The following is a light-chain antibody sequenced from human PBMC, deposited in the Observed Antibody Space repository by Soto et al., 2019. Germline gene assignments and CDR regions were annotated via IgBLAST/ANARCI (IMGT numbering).Light chain of an antibody. J-gene: IGLJ1*01. CDR2: QDV. V-gene: IGLV3-1*01. CDR1: KVGKKC. CDR3: QAWDDSTRV. Sequence: SYELTQPPSVSVSPGQTASITCSGDKVGKKCVCWYQQKAGQSPVLVIYQDVKRPSGIPERFSGSNSGNTATLTISETQGVDEADYYCQAWDDSTRVFGTGTKLTVL.